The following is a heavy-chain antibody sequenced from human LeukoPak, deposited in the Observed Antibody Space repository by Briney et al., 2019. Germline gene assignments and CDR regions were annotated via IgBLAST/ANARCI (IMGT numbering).Heavy chain of an antibody. Sequence: GASVKVSCKASGYTFTGYYMHWVRQAPGQGLEWMGWINPNSGGTNYAQKFQGRVTMTRDTSISTAYMELSRLRSDDTAVYYCARVPSGPAAISRITGTTGFDYWGQGTLVTVSS. CDR2: INPNSGGT. CDR1: GYTFTGYY. D-gene: IGHD1-7*01. J-gene: IGHJ4*02. CDR3: ARVPSGPAAISRITGTTGFDY. V-gene: IGHV1-2*02.